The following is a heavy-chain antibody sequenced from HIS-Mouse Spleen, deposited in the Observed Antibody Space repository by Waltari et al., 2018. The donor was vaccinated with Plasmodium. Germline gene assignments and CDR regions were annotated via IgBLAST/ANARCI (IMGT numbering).Heavy chain of an antibody. J-gene: IGHJ1*01. CDR3: AKAPDAYSGSYYRTAYFQH. CDR1: GFTFDDYA. V-gene: IGHV3-9*01. Sequence: EVQLVESGGGLVQPGRSLRLSCAASGFTFDDYAMHWVRQAPGKGLEWVSGISWNSGSIGYADSVKGRFTISRDNAKNSLYLQMNSLRAEDTALYYCAKAPDAYSGSYYRTAYFQHWGQGTLVTVSS. D-gene: IGHD1-26*01. CDR2: ISWNSGSI.